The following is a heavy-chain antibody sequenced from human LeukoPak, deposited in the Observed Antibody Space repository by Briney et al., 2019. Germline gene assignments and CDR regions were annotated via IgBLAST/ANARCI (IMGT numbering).Heavy chain of an antibody. CDR3: ARKYYYDSSGYYQGADAFDI. J-gene: IGHJ3*02. Sequence: SETLSLTCTVSGGSISSSSYYWGWIRQPPGKGLEWIESIYYSASTYYNPSLKSRVTISVDTSKNQFSLKLSSVTAADTAVYYCARKYYYDSSGYYQGADAFDIWGQGTMVTVSS. CDR2: IYYSAST. V-gene: IGHV4-39*07. CDR1: GGSISSSSYY. D-gene: IGHD3-22*01.